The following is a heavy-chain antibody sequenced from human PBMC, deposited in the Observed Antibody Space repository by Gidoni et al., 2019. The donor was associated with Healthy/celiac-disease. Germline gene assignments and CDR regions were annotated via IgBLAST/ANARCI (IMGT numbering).Heavy chain of an antibody. Sequence: QVQLVESGGGVVQPGRSLRLSCAASGFTFRSYAMHWVGQAPGKGLEWVAVISYDGSNKYYADSVKGRFTISRDNSKNTLYLQMNSLRAEDTAVYYCARNPIAAAGTGYYYGMDVWGQGTTVTVSS. CDR3: ARNPIAAAGTGYYYGMDV. J-gene: IGHJ6*02. CDR1: GFTFRSYA. CDR2: ISYDGSNK. V-gene: IGHV3-30*04. D-gene: IGHD6-13*01.